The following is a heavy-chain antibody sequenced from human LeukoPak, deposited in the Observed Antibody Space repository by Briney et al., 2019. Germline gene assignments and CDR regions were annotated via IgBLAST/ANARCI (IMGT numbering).Heavy chain of an antibody. CDR2: IIPIFGTA. V-gene: IGHV1-69*13. CDR3: ARGRDGYYRYYYYYGMDV. D-gene: IGHD5-24*01. CDR1: GGTFSSYA. Sequence: SVKVSCKASGGTFSSYAISWVRQAPGQGLEWMGGIIPIFGTANYAQKFQGRVTITADESTSTAYMELSSLRSEDTAVYYCARGRDGYYRYYYYYGMDVWGQGTTVTVSS. J-gene: IGHJ6*02.